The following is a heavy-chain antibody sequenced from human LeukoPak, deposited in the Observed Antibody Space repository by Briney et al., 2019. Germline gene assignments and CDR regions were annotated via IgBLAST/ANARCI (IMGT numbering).Heavy chain of an antibody. D-gene: IGHD4-17*01. Sequence: SETLSLTCTVSGGSISNYYWNLIRQPPGKGLEWIGYIFSTGSAVYNPSLSSRVTISVDTSKNQFSLKLRSVTAADTAVYYCAAGTRHTNFDFWGQGTPVTVSS. V-gene: IGHV4-59*01. J-gene: IGHJ4*02. CDR2: IFSTGSA. CDR3: AAGTRHTNFDF. CDR1: GGSISNYY.